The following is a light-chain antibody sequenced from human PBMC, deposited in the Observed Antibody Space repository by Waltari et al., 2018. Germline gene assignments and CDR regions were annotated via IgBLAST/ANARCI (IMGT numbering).Light chain of an antibody. CDR2: KAN. CDR1: SGSVSFTSY. J-gene: IGLJ3*02. V-gene: IGLV8-61*01. Sequence: QTVVTQEPSLSVSPGGTVTLPCALSSGSVSFTSYATWYQQTPGQPPRTLMYKANSRSSGVPDRFAGSILGNKAALTITGAQAEDESDYYCALYMGSGIWVFGGGTKLTVL. CDR3: ALYMGSGIWV.